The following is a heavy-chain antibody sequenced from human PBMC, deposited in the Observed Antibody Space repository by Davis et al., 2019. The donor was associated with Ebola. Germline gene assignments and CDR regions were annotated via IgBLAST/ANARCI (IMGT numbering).Heavy chain of an antibody. J-gene: IGHJ4*02. CDR1: GDSMSAGDYH. CDR2: ISYSGTT. Sequence: PSETLSLTCTVSGDSMSAGDYHWGWIRQPPGKGLEWISSISYSGTTYYHPSLKSRVTISVDTSKNQFSLILTSVTAADTAVYYCAKTNWNFGGAFDHWGQGTLVTVSS. D-gene: IGHD1-7*01. CDR3: AKTNWNFGGAFDH. V-gene: IGHV4-39*01.